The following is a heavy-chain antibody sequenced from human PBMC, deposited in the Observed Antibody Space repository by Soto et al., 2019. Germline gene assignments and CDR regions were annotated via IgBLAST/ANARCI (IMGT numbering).Heavy chain of an antibody. Sequence: QVQLVQSGAEVKKPGSSVKVSCKASGGTFSGYAISWVRQAPGQGLEWMGEIIPMFGTSNYAQKFQGRVTIPADESTSTAYMELSSLRSEDTAVYYCARGSCSSTSCYKEYSFDLWGQGTLVTVSS. CDR3: ARGSCSSTSCYKEYSFDL. D-gene: IGHD2-2*02. V-gene: IGHV1-69*01. J-gene: IGHJ4*02. CDR2: IIPMFGTS. CDR1: GGTFSGYA.